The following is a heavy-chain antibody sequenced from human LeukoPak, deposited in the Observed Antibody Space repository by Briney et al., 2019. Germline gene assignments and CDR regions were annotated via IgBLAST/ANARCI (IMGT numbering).Heavy chain of an antibody. CDR1: RVSIRSYY. D-gene: IGHD5-12*01. CDR2: IHASVNT. J-gene: IGHJ4*02. Sequence: TSETLSLTCSVFRVSIRSYYWRWIRQSPGKGLEWIAYIHASVNTNLNPSRKSRFTISVDTSKNQFSLKVRSVTAAETDVSYCANYSGNDYPVFDYWGQGTLVTVSS. V-gene: IGHV4-59*03. CDR3: ANYSGNDYPVFDY.